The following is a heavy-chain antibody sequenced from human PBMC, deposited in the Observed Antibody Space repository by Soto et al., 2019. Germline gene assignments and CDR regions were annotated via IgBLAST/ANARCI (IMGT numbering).Heavy chain of an antibody. D-gene: IGHD6-25*01. CDR2: IHHSGAT. CDR3: AKEGAADAFDI. V-gene: IGHV4-4*02. CDR1: GGPISSFW. Sequence: QVQLQESGPGLVKPSGTLSLTCAVSGGPISSFWWSWVRQPPGMGLEWIGEIHHSGATNYNPSLKSRVTVSVDKSKNQFSLNLNSLTAADTAIYYCAKEGAADAFDIWGQGTMVTVSS. J-gene: IGHJ3*02.